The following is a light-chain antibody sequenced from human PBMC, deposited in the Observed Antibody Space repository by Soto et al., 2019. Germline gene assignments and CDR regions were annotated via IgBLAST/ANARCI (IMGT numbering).Light chain of an antibody. Sequence: EIVMTQSPATLSLSPGEIAALSCRASQSINSELAWYQQKPGQPPRLLIYGAPTRATGVPARFTGSESGSEFTLTISGLQSEDFAVYYCQQGHNWPLTFGQATRLEI. V-gene: IGKV3-15*01. CDR2: GAP. CDR1: QSINSE. J-gene: IGKJ2*01. CDR3: QQGHNWPLT.